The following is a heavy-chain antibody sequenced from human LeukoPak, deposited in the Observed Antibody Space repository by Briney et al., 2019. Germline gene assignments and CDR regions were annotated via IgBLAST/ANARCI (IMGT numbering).Heavy chain of an antibody. J-gene: IGHJ4*02. CDR2: IKSKTDGGTT. CDR1: GFPFSNAW. D-gene: IGHD3-22*01. V-gene: IGHV3-15*01. Sequence: GGSLRLSCAASGFPFSNAWMSWVRQAPGKGLEWVGRIKSKTDGGTTDYAAPVRGRFTISRDDSKNTLYLQMNSLKTEDTAVYYCARDSGYYDSSGYADYWGQGTLVTVSS. CDR3: ARDSGYYDSSGYADY.